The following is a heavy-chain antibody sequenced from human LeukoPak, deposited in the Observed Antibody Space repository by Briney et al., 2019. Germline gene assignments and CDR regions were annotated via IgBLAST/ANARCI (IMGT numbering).Heavy chain of an antibody. CDR1: GFTFSSYW. CDR2: IKQDGSEK. Sequence: PGGSLRLSCAASGFTFSSYWMSWVRQAPGKGLEWVANIKQDGSEKYYVDSVKGRLTISRDNSKNTLYLQMNSLRAGDTAVYYCAKVGQPWSIWDYFDYWGQGTLVTVSS. D-gene: IGHD3-16*01. CDR3: AKVGQPWSIWDYFDY. J-gene: IGHJ4*02. V-gene: IGHV3-7*03.